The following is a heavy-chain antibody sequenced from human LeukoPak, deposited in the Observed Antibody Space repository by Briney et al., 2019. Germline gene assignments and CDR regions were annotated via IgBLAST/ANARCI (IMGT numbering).Heavy chain of an antibody. CDR1: GYTFTSYD. Sequence: ASVKVSCKASGYTFTSYDINWVRQATGQGLEWMGWMNPNSGNTGYAQKFQGRVTMTRNTSISTAYMELNSLRSEDTAVYYCARGGYYDYVWGSYRYTGVSDYWGQGTLVTVSS. CDR2: MNPNSGNT. CDR3: ARGGYYDYVWGSYRYTGVSDY. D-gene: IGHD3-16*02. V-gene: IGHV1-8*01. J-gene: IGHJ4*02.